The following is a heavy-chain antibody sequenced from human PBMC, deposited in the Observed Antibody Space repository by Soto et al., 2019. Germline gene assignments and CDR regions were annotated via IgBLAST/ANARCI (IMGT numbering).Heavy chain of an antibody. V-gene: IGHV3-30*18. D-gene: IGHD3-22*01. J-gene: IGHJ4*02. CDR2: ISYDGSNK. CDR3: AKEEYYYDSSGTDY. Sequence: PGGSLRLSCAASGFTFSSYGMHWVRQAPGKGLEWVAVISYDGSNKYYADSVKGRFTISRDNSKNTLYLQMNSLRAEDTAVYYCAKEEYYYDSSGTDYWGQGTLVTVS. CDR1: GFTFSSYG.